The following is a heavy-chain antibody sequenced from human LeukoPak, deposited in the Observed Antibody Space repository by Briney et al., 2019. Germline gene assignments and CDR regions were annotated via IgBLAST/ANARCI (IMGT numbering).Heavy chain of an antibody. Sequence: SETLSLTCTVSGGSVSSGSYYWSWIRQPPGKGLEWIGYIYYSGSTNYNPSLKSRVTISVDASKNQFSLKLSSVTAADTAVYYCARVVPYYYYYGMDVWGQGTTVTVSS. CDR3: ARVVPYYYYYGMDV. V-gene: IGHV4-61*01. D-gene: IGHD2-2*01. CDR2: IYYSGST. CDR1: GGSVSSGSYY. J-gene: IGHJ6*02.